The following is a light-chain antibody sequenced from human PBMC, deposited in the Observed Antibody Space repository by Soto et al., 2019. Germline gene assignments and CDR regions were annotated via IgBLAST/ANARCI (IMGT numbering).Light chain of an antibody. J-gene: IGKJ3*01. CDR1: QSVSNY. CDR2: GAS. Sequence: EIVLTQSPGTLSLSPGERATLSCRASQSVSNYLAWYQQKPGQAPKIFIFGASRRATGIPDRFSGSGSGTDFTLTISSLEPEDSAAYYCQQYDTSPTFGPGTKVDIK. CDR3: QQYDTSPT. V-gene: IGKV3-20*01.